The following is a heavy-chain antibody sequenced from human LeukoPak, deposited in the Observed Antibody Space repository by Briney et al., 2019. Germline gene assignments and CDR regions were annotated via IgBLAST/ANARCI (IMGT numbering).Heavy chain of an antibody. CDR1: GFTFSSYS. V-gene: IGHV3-21*01. J-gene: IGHJ4*02. CDR2: ISSSSSYI. D-gene: IGHD2-2*01. Sequence: PGGSLRLSCAASGFTFSSYSMNWVRQAPGKGLEWVSSISSSSSYIYYAESVKGRFTISRDNAKNSLYLQMNSLRAEDTALYYCAVGKDSLGYCSSTSCSQAYWGQGTLVTVSS. CDR3: AVGKDSLGYCSSTSCSQAY.